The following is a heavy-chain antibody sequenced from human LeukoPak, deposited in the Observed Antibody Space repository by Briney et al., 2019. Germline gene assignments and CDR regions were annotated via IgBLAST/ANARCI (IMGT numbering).Heavy chain of an antibody. J-gene: IGHJ4*02. CDR2: INPSGGST. CDR1: GYTFTSYY. CDR3: ARARDGYNLLDY. D-gene: IGHD5-24*01. Sequence: ASVKVSCKASGYTFTSYYMHWVRQAPGQGLEWMGIINPSGGSTSYAQKFQGRVTMTRDMSTSTVYMELSSLRGEDTAVYYCARARDGYNLLDYWGQGTLVTVSS. V-gene: IGHV1-46*01.